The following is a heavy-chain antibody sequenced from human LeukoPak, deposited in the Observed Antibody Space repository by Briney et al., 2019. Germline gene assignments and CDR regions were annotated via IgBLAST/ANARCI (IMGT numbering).Heavy chain of an antibody. J-gene: IGHJ4*02. CDR3: AKYCVTTTCYERLFDF. CDR1: GFTFGTHS. V-gene: IGHV3-23*01. D-gene: IGHD2-2*01. Sequence: GGSLRLSCATSGFTFGTHSMSWVRQAPGKGLEWVSGISGSGDRTHYADSVKGRFTISRDNSKNTVTLQMNSLTVDDTAVYYCAKYCVTTTCYERLFDFWGQGTLVTVSS. CDR2: ISGSGDRT.